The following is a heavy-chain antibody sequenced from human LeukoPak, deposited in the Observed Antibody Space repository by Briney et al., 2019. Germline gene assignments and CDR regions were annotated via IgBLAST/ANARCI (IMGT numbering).Heavy chain of an antibody. CDR1: GYSISSGYY. Sequence: SETLSLTCAVSGYSISSGYYWGWIRQPPGKGLEWIGSIYHSGSTYYNPSLKSRVTISVDTSKNQFSLMLSSVTAADTAVYYCAGVSASSGWYDFDYWGQGTLVTVSS. CDR2: IYHSGST. J-gene: IGHJ4*02. D-gene: IGHD6-19*01. CDR3: AGVSASSGWYDFDY. V-gene: IGHV4-38-2*01.